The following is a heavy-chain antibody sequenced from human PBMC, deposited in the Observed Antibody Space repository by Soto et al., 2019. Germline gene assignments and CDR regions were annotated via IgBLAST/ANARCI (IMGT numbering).Heavy chain of an antibody. V-gene: IGHV4-39*01. J-gene: IGHJ4*02. CDR3: ASLHVTMVRGVIIPNFDY. Sequence: SETLSLTCTVSGGSISSSSYYWGWIRQPPGKGLEWIGSIYYSGSTYYNPSLKSRVTISVDTSKNQFSLKLSSVTAADTAVYYCASLHVTMVRGVIIPNFDYWGQGTLVTVSS. CDR1: GGSISSSSYY. CDR2: IYYSGST. D-gene: IGHD3-10*01.